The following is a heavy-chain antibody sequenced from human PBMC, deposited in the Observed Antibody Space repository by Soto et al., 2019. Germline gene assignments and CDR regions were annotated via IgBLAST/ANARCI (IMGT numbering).Heavy chain of an antibody. J-gene: IGHJ6*02. Sequence: QVQLVESGGGVVQPGRSLRLSCAASGFTFSSYAMHWVRQAPGKGLEWVAVISNDGSNKYYADSVKGRFTISRDNSKNPLDLQMSSLRAEDTAVYYCARDGGYYSCYGMDVWGQGTTVTVSS. CDR2: ISNDGSNK. D-gene: IGHD3-16*01. V-gene: IGHV3-30-3*01. CDR3: ARDGGYYSCYGMDV. CDR1: GFTFSSYA.